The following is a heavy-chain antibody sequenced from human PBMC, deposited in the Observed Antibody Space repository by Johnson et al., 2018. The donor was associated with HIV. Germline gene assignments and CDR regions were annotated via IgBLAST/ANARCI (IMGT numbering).Heavy chain of an antibody. CDR3: VRGSRYTFDNDDVHLLHAFDI. CDR2: ISSSGSTI. D-gene: IGHD3-16*01. J-gene: IGHJ3*02. CDR1: GFIFRDYY. V-gene: IGHV3-11*04. Sequence: QVQLVESGGGLVKPGGSLRLSCAVSGFIFRDYYMSWIRQAPGKGLEWVSYISSSGSTIYYADSVKGRFTISRDNAKNSLYLQMNSLRAEDTAMYYCVRGSRYTFDNDDVHLLHAFDIWGQGTMVTVSS.